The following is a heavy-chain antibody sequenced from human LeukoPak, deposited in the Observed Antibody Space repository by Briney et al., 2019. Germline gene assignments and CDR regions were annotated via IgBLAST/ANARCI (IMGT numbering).Heavy chain of an antibody. D-gene: IGHD3-10*01. J-gene: IGHJ3*02. CDR1: GFTVSSNY. CDR2: IYSSGST. CDR3: AREYRGSRRSDAFDI. V-gene: IGHV3-53*01. Sequence: GGSLRLSCAASGFTVSSNYMSWVRQAPGKGLEWVSVIYSSGSTYYADSVRGRFTISRDNSKNTLYHQMNSLRAEDTAVYYCAREYRGSRRSDAFDIWGQGTMVTVSS.